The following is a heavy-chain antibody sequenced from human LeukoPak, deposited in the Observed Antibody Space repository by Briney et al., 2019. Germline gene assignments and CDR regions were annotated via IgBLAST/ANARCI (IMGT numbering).Heavy chain of an antibody. Sequence: PGGSLRLSCAASGFTFSSYAMSWVRQAPGKGLEWVSAISGSGGSTYYADSVKGRFTISRDNSKNTLYLQMNSLRAEDTAVYYCATGDTAMVVYYFDYWGQGTLVTVSS. CDR1: GFTFSSYA. CDR3: ATGDTAMVVYYFDY. J-gene: IGHJ4*02. CDR2: ISGSGGST. V-gene: IGHV3-23*01. D-gene: IGHD5-18*01.